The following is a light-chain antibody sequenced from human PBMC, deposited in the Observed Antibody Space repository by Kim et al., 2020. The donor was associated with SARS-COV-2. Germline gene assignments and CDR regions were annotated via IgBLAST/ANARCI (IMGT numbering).Light chain of an antibody. CDR3: NSRDSSGNHPHVV. CDR1: SLRSYY. V-gene: IGLV3-19*01. Sequence: SSELTQDPAVSVALGQTVRITCQGDSLRSYYASWYQQKPGQAPVLVIYGKNNRPSGIPDRFSGSSSGNTASLTITGAQAEDEADNYCNSRDSSGNHPHVVFGGGTQLTVL. J-gene: IGLJ2*01. CDR2: GKN.